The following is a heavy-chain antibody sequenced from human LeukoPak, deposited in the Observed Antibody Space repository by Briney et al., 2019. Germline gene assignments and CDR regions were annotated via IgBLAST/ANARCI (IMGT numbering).Heavy chain of an antibody. CDR3: ARRSAYYDSSGYYSLFDY. Sequence: ASVKVSCKASGYTFTSYDINWVRQAPGQGLEWMGWMNPNSGNTGYAQKFQGRVTMTRNTSIRTAYMELSSLRSEDTAVYYCARRSAYYDSSGYYSLFDYWGQGTLVTVSS. CDR1: GYTFTSYD. J-gene: IGHJ4*02. D-gene: IGHD3-22*01. CDR2: MNPNSGNT. V-gene: IGHV1-8*01.